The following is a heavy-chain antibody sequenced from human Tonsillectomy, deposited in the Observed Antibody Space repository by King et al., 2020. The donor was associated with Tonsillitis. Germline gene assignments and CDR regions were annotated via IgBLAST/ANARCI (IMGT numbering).Heavy chain of an antibody. D-gene: IGHD3-3*01. Sequence: QLQESGPGLVKPSETLSLTCTVSGGSISSYYWSWIRQPPGKGLEWIGYIYYSGSTNYNPSLKSRVTISVDTSKNQFSLKLSSVTAADTAVYYCARHRRLWSGSPSGPFDYWGQGTLVTVSS. CDR1: GGSISSYY. J-gene: IGHJ4*02. V-gene: IGHV4-59*08. CDR2: IYYSGST. CDR3: ARHRRLWSGSPSGPFDY.